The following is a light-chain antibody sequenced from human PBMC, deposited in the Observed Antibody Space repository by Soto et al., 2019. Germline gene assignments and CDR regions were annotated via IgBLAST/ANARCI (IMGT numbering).Light chain of an antibody. CDR2: WAS. Sequence: DIVMTQSPDSLAVSLGERATINCKSSQTVLYTSNNKHSLAWYQQKPGQPPKLLIYWASTRESGGPDRFRGSGSRPDFTLTIISLQAEDVAVYYCHQYYSTPCTFGPLTKVDI. J-gene: IGKJ3*01. CDR1: QTVLYTSNNKHS. V-gene: IGKV4-1*01. CDR3: HQYYSTPCT.